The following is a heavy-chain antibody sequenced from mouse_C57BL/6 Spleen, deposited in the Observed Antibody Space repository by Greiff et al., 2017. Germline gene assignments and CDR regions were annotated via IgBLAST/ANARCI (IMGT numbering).Heavy chain of an antibody. D-gene: IGHD1-1*02. CDR3: ARRAGGKCLDY. Sequence: QVQLQQSGAELVRPGTSVTMSCKASGYTFTNYWIGWAKQRPGHGLEWIGDIYPGGGYTNYNEKFKGKATLTADKSSSTAYMQFSSLTSEDSAIYYCARRAGGKCLDYWGQGTTLTVSS. J-gene: IGHJ2*01. CDR1: GYTFTNYW. CDR2: IYPGGGYT. V-gene: IGHV1-63*01.